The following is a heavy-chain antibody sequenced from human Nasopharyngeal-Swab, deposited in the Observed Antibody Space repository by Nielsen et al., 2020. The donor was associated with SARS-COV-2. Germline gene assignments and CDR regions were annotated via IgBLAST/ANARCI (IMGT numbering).Heavy chain of an antibody. D-gene: IGHD3-16*01. V-gene: IGHV3-21*01. J-gene: IGHJ4*02. CDR1: GFTFSSYS. CDR2: ISSSSSYI. Sequence: GESLKISCAASGFTFSSYSMNWVRQAPGKGLEWVSSISSSSSYIYYADSVKGRFTISRDNAKNSLYLQMNSLRAEDTAVYYCARVEEGDWGQGTLVTASS. CDR3: ARVEEGD.